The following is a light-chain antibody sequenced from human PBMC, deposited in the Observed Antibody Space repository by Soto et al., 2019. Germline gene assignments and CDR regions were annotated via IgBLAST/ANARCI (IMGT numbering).Light chain of an antibody. Sequence: QSVLTQPPSASGTPGQRVTLPCSGSSSNIGSNYVYWYQQLPGTAPKLLIYRNNQRPSGVPDRFSGSKSGTSASLAISGLRSEDEADYYCAAWDDSLSGYVFGTGTKLTVL. CDR3: AAWDDSLSGYV. CDR2: RNN. V-gene: IGLV1-47*01. CDR1: SSNIGSNY. J-gene: IGLJ1*01.